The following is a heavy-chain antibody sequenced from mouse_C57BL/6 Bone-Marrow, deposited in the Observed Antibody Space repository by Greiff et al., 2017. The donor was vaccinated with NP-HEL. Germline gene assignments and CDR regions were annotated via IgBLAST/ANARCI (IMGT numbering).Heavy chain of an antibody. CDR3: ARNSNYGFAY. CDR2: ISYDGSN. Sequence: EVKVEESGPGLVKPSQSLSLTCSVTGYSITSGYYWNWIRQFPGNKLEWMGYISYDGSNNYNPSLKNRISITRDTSKNQFFLKLNSVTTEDTATYYCARNSNYGFAYWGQGTLVTVSA. J-gene: IGHJ3*01. CDR1: GYSITSGYY. D-gene: IGHD2-5*01. V-gene: IGHV3-6*01.